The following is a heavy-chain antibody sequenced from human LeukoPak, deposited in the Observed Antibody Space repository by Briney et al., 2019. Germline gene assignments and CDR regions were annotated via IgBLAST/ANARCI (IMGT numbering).Heavy chain of an antibody. CDR2: VVGNGGTT. Sequence: GGSLRLSCAASGFTFTTYTIHWIRQAPGKGREYVSVVVGNGGTTYYADSVRGRFNISRDNSKNTVYLQMGSLRAEDTAVYYCARERAYYYFDYWGQGAQVTVSS. CDR1: GFTFTTYT. CDR3: ARERAYYYFDY. J-gene: IGHJ4*02. D-gene: IGHD2-21*01. V-gene: IGHV3-64*02.